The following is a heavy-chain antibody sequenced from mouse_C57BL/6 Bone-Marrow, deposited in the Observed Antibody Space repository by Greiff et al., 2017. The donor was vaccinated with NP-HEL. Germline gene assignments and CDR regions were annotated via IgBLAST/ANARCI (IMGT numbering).Heavy chain of an antibody. J-gene: IGHJ3*01. CDR1: GYTFTSYW. CDR3: AREVEDYYGSSTWVAY. D-gene: IGHD1-1*01. CDR2: IHPNSGRT. V-gene: IGHV1-64*01. Sequence: QVQLQQPGAELVKPGASVKLSCKASGYTFTSYWMHWVKQRPGQGLEWIGMIHPNSGRTNYNEKFKSKATLTVDKSSSPAYMQLSSLTSEDSAVYYCAREVEDYYGSSTWVAYWGQGTLVTVSA.